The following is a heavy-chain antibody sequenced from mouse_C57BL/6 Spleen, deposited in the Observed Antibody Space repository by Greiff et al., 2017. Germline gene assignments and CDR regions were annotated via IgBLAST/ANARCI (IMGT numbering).Heavy chain of an antibody. CDR2: IWSGGST. V-gene: IGHV2-2*01. CDR1: GFSLTSYG. Sequence: QVQLKESGPGLVQPSQSLSITCTVSGFSLTSYGVHWVRQSPGKGLEWLGVIWSGGSTDYNAAFISRLSISKDNSKSQVFFKMNSLQADDTAIYYCAREEEAYYSNLNYAMDYWGQGTSVTVSS. CDR3: AREEEAYYSNLNYAMDY. D-gene: IGHD2-5*01. J-gene: IGHJ4*01.